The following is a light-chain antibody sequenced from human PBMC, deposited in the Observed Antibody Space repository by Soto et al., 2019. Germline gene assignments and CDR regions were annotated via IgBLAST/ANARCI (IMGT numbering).Light chain of an antibody. CDR3: QQYDNWPIT. J-gene: IGKJ5*01. V-gene: IGKV3-15*01. CDR1: QSVSSN. Sequence: VMTHSPATLSVYTRERATLSCRASQSVSSNLAWYQQKPGQAPRLLIYGASSRATDIPGRFSGSGSGTEFTLTISSLQSEDFAVYYCQQYDNWPITFGQGTRLEIK. CDR2: GAS.